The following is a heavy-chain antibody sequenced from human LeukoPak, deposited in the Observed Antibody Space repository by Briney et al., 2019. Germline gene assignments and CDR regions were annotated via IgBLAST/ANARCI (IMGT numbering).Heavy chain of an antibody. D-gene: IGHD1-26*01. Sequence: GGSLRLSCAASGFTFSSYGMHWVRQAPGKGLEWVAVISYDGSNKYYADSVKGRFTISRDNSKNTLYLQMTRLRAEDTAVYYRAKWEEYYFDYWGQGTLVSVSS. J-gene: IGHJ4*02. CDR2: ISYDGSNK. V-gene: IGHV3-30*18. CDR1: GFTFSSYG. CDR3: AKWEEYYFDY.